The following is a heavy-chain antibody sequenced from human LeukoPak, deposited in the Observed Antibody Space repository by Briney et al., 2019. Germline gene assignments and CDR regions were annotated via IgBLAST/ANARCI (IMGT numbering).Heavy chain of an antibody. CDR3: AGRPYYYDSSGYYYFDY. V-gene: IGHV4-4*07. CDR2: IYTSGST. CDR1: GGSISSYY. D-gene: IGHD3-22*01. J-gene: IGHJ4*02. Sequence: SETLSLTCTVSGGSISSYYWSWIRQPAGKGLEWIGRIYTSGSTNYNPSLKSRVTMSVDTSKNQFSLKLSSVTAADTAVYYCAGRPYYYDSSGYYYFDYWGQGTLVTVSS.